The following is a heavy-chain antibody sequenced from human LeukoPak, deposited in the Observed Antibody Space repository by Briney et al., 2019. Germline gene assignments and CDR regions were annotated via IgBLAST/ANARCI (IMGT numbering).Heavy chain of an antibody. D-gene: IGHD3-22*01. V-gene: IGHV4-59*12. J-gene: IGHJ3*01. CDR3: ARDREVGYYDSSGYSL. CDR2: IYYSGST. CDR1: GGSISSYY. Sequence: PSETLSLTCTVSGGSISSYYWSWIRQPPGKGLEWIGYIYYSGSTNYNPSLKSRVTMSVDTSKNQFSLKLSSVTAADTAVYYCARDREVGYYDSSGYSLWGQGTMVTVSS.